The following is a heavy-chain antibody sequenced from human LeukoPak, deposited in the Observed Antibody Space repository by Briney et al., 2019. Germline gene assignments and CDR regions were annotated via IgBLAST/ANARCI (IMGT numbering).Heavy chain of an antibody. D-gene: IGHD3-10*01. CDR1: GGSFSDYY. V-gene: IGHV4-34*01. Sequence: PSETLSLTCAVYGGSFSDYYWSWIRQPPGKGLEWIGEINHSGSTNYNPSLKSRVTISVDTSKNQFFLKLSSVTAADTAVYHCARHFGVQKKNYYYGSGTYHGNWFDPWGQGTLVTVSS. J-gene: IGHJ5*02. CDR2: INHSGST. CDR3: ARHFGVQKKNYYYGSGTYHGNWFDP.